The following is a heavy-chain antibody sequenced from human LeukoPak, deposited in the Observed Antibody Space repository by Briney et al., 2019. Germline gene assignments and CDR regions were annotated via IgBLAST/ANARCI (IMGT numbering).Heavy chain of an antibody. Sequence: PGGSLRLSCAASGFTFDDYAMHWVPQAPGKGLEWVSLISWDGGSTYCADSVKGRFTISRDNSKNSLYLQMNSLRAEDTALYYCAKDISQRCSGGSCYSDVVFQHWGQGTLVTVSS. V-gene: IGHV3-43D*04. J-gene: IGHJ1*01. D-gene: IGHD2-15*01. CDR1: GFTFDDYA. CDR2: ISWDGGST. CDR3: AKDISQRCSGGSCYSDVVFQH.